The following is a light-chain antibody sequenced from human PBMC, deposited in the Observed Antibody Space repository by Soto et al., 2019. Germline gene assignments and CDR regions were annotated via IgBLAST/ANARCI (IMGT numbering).Light chain of an antibody. V-gene: IGKV3-11*01. CDR1: QNVSSY. J-gene: IGKJ1*01. Sequence: EVVLTQSPATLSLSPGERATLSCRASQNVSSYLAWYQQKPGQAPRLLIYDASNRATGIPARFSGSGSRTDFTLTISSLEPEDSAAYYCQQRPSCRFGQRTTVELK. CDR3: QQRPSCR. CDR2: DAS.